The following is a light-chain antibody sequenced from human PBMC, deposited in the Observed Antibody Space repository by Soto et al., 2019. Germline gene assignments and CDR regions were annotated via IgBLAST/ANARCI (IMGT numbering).Light chain of an antibody. CDR1: QGIRND. CDR3: QHYNSYGT. Sequence: VGDRVTITCRASQGIRNDLGWYQQKPGKAPKLLIYHASSLETGVPSRFSGSGSGTEFTLTISSLQPDDFATYYCQHYNSYGTFGQGTKVDIK. V-gene: IGKV1-13*02. J-gene: IGKJ1*01. CDR2: HAS.